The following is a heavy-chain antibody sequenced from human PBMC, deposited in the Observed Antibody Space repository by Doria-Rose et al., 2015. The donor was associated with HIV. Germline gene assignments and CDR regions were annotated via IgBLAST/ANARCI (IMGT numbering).Heavy chain of an antibody. D-gene: IGHD2-15*01. V-gene: IGHV3-49*02. CDR3: RGDYGGKSNY. CDR2: VRSKAYGGTP. J-gene: IGHJ4*02. Sequence: WVRQAPGKGLEWVGFVRSKAYGGTPDYAASVKGRFTISRDDSKSVAYLQMNSLKIEDSAVYYCRGDYGGKSNYWGQGTLVTVSS.